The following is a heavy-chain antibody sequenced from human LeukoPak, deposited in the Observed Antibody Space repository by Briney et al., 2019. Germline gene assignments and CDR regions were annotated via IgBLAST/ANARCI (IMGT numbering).Heavy chain of an antibody. CDR2: ISYDGSNK. V-gene: IGHV3-30-3*01. CDR1: GFTFSSYA. CDR3: ARGPYYYDSSGSSRY. J-gene: IGHJ4*02. Sequence: PGGSLRLSCAASGFTFSSYAMHWVRQAPGKGLEWVAVISYDGSNKYYADSVKGRLTISRDNSKNTLYLQMNSLRAEDTAVYYCARGPYYYDSSGSSRYWGQGTLVTVSS. D-gene: IGHD3-22*01.